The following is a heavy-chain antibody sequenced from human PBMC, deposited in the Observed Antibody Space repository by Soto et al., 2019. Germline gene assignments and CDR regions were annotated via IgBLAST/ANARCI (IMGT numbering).Heavy chain of an antibody. V-gene: IGHV4-31*03. CDR3: ARARYYYDSSGYSDY. CDR2: IYYSGST. Sequence: SETLXLTCTVSGGSISSGGYYWSWIRQHPGKGLEWIGYIYYSGSTYYNPSLKSRVTISVDTSKNQFSLKLSSVTAADTAVYYCARARYYYDSSGYSDYWGQGTLVTVSS. J-gene: IGHJ4*02. D-gene: IGHD3-22*01. CDR1: GGSISSGGYY.